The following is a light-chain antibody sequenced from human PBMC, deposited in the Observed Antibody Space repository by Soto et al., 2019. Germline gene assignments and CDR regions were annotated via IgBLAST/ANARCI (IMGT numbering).Light chain of an antibody. CDR2: GAS. J-gene: IGKJ2*01. V-gene: IGKV3-20*01. CDR1: QSVSSSY. CDR3: QQYGSSPVT. Sequence: EIVLTQSPGTLSLSPGERATLSCRASQSVSSSYLAWYQQKPGQAPRLLIYGASGRATGIPDRFSGSGSGTDCTLTISRLEPEDFAVYYCQQYGSSPVTFGQGTKLEIK.